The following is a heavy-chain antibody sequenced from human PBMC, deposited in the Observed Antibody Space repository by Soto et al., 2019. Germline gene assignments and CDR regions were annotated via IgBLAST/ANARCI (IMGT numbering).Heavy chain of an antibody. D-gene: IGHD3-10*01. CDR1: GTSIRCYY. J-gene: IGHJ4*02. CDR3: AREVSSFGSNHFDS. Sequence: SETLSRTCRVSGTSIRCYYWTWIRQPPGKGLEWIGYIYYTGTTKYNPSLKSRVTISVDTSKNQFSLRLNSVTAADTAVYYCAREVSSFGSNHFDSWGQGARVTV. V-gene: IGHV4-59*01. CDR2: IYYTGTT.